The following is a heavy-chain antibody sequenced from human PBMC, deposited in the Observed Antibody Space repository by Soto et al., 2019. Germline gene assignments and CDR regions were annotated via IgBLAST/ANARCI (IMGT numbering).Heavy chain of an antibody. CDR2: MYYGGST. D-gene: IGHD6-6*01. CDR3: ARGTSSSGRNWYFDL. V-gene: IGHV4-59*01. J-gene: IGHJ2*01. Sequence: QVQLQESGPGLVKPSESLSLTCTVSGGSINSYYWSWIRQPRWKGLEWIGCMYYGGSTNYKPSPKSRVTISVDTSQHQFTHRLSSVTAADTPVYYCARGTSSSGRNWYFDLWGRGTLVTVTS. CDR1: GGSINSYY.